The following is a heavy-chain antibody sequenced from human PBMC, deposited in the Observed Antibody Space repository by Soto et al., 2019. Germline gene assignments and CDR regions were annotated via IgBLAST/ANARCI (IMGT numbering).Heavy chain of an antibody. CDR1: GGTFSSYT. V-gene: IGHV1-69*02. CDR2: IIPILGIA. J-gene: IGHJ5*02. D-gene: IGHD6-19*01. Sequence: ASVKVSCKASGGTFSSYTISWVRQAPGQGLEWMGRIIPILGIANYAQKFQGRVTITADKSTSTAYMELSSLRSEDTAVYYCAREIAVAGTSWFDPWGQGTLVTVSS. CDR3: AREIAVAGTSWFDP.